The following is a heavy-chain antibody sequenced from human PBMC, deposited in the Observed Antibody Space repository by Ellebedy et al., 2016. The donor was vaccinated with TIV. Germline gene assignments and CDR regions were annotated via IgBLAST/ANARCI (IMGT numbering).Heavy chain of an antibody. Sequence: GESLKISCAASGFTFSDYYMIWIRQAPGKGLEWVSCISNSGSTIYYADSVKGRFTISRDNAKNSLSLLMNSLRAEATAVYYCARDARFIDQQHNWFDPWGQGTLVTVSS. CDR3: ARDARFIDQQHNWFDP. CDR1: GFTFSDYY. CDR2: ISNSGSTI. J-gene: IGHJ5*02. D-gene: IGHD2-2*01. V-gene: IGHV3-11*01.